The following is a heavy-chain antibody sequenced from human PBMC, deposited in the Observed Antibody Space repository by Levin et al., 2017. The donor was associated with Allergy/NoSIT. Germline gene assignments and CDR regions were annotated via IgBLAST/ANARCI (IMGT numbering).Heavy chain of an antibody. D-gene: IGHD5-12*01. CDR2: IFSDGSST. Sequence: GGSLRLSCAASGFTFSSYWMHWVRQPPGKGLVWVSRIFSDGSSTTYADSVKGRFTISRDNAKNTLYLQMDSLRADDTAVYYCAKADSRDYDLVDSWGQGALVTVSS. V-gene: IGHV3-74*01. J-gene: IGHJ5*01. CDR1: GFTFSSYW. CDR3: AKADSRDYDLVDS.